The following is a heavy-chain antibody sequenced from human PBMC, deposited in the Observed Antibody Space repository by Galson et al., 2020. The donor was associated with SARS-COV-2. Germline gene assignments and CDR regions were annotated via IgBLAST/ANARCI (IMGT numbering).Heavy chain of an antibody. V-gene: IGHV3-23*01. J-gene: IGHJ6*02. CDR1: GFTFSSYA. D-gene: IGHD6-19*01. CDR2: ISGSGGST. CDR3: AKGQSSGQWPYYYYGMDV. Sequence: GGSLRLSCAASGFTFSSYAMSWVRQAPGKGLEWVSAISGSGGSTYYADSVKGRFTISRDNSKNTLYLQMNSLRAEDTAVYYCAKGQSSGQWPYYYYGMDVWGQGTTVTVSS.